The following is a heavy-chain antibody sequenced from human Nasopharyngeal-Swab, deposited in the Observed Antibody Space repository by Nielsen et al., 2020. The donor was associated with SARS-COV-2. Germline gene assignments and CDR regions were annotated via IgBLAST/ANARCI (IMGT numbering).Heavy chain of an antibody. V-gene: IGHV4-59*02. CDR2: IYYSGST. Sequence: SETLSLTCTVSGGSVSGYYWSWIRQPPGKGLEWIGYIYYSGSTNYNPSLKSRVTISVDTSKNQFSLKLSSVTAADTAVYYCAREGGLDYDYVWGSYRPSNWFDPWGQGTLVTVSS. CDR1: GGSVSGYY. D-gene: IGHD3-16*02. CDR3: AREGGLDYDYVWGSYRPSNWFDP. J-gene: IGHJ5*02.